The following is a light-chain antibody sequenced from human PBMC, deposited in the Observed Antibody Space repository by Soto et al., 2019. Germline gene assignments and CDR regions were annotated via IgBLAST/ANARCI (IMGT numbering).Light chain of an antibody. CDR1: QTVSNN. J-gene: IGKJ4*01. Sequence: IVRTQFPATLSVSPGAKATLSCRASQTVSNNLAWYQQKPGQAPRLLIYFASTRATGVPARFSGSGSGTEFTLTISNLQSEDSAVYYCQYYNEWPLTFGGGTKLETK. V-gene: IGKV3-15*01. CDR2: FAS. CDR3: QYYNEWPLT.